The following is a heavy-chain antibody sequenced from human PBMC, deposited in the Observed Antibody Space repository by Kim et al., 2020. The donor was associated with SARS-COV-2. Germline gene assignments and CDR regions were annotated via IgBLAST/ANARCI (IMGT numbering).Heavy chain of an antibody. D-gene: IGHD3-3*01. Sequence: GGSLRLSCAASGFTFDDYTMHWVRQAPGKGLEWVSLISWDGGSTYYADSVKGRFTISRDNSKNSLYLQMNSLRTEDTALYYCAKGSDFWSGLWGPFDYWGQGTLVTVSS. CDR2: ISWDGGST. CDR1: GFTFDDYT. V-gene: IGHV3-43*01. J-gene: IGHJ4*02. CDR3: AKGSDFWSGLWGPFDY.